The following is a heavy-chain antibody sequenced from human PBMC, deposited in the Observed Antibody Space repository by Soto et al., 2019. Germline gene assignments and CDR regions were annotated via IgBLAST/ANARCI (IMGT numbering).Heavy chain of an antibody. V-gene: IGHV3-74*01. J-gene: IGHJ4*02. CDR1: GFTFSTYW. Sequence: GGSLRLSCAASGFTFSTYWMHWVRQAPGKGLVWVSRINTDGSSTSYADSVKGRFTISRDNAKNTLYLQMNSLRAEDTAVYYCERLKTYDILNKSDYWRQGSLVPVSS. CDR3: ERLKTYDILNKSDY. D-gene: IGHD3-9*01. CDR2: INTDGSST.